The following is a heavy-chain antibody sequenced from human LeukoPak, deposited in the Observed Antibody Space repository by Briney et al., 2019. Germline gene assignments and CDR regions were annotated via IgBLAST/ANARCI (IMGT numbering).Heavy chain of an antibody. V-gene: IGHV4-39*01. Sequence: PSETLSLTCTVSGGSISNNNYYWAWIRQPPGKGLECIGSIYYSGSPYYNPSLKSRVTISVDTSKNQFSLRLSSVTAADTAVYYCATWRAAKTGFDYWGQGTLVTVSS. CDR2: IYYSGSP. CDR3: ATWRAAKTGFDY. D-gene: IGHD1-1*01. J-gene: IGHJ4*02. CDR1: GGSISNNNYY.